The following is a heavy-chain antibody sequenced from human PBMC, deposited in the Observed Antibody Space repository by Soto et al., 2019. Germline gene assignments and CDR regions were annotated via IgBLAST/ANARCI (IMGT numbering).Heavy chain of an antibody. CDR3: AREIDGPLDY. Sequence: SETLSLTCTVSGGPISSGDYYWSWIRQPPGKGLGWIGYIYYSGSTYYNPSLKSRVTISVDTSKNQFSLKLSSVTAADTAVYYCAREIDGPLDYWGQGTLVTVSS. CDR1: GGPISSGDYY. CDR2: IYYSGST. J-gene: IGHJ4*02. V-gene: IGHV4-30-4*01.